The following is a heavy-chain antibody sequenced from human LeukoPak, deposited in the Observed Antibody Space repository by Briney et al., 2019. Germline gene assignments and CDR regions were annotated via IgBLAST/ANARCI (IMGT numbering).Heavy chain of an antibody. V-gene: IGHV1-2*02. Sequence: ASVKVSCKPSGYSFTAYWIHWVRQAPGQGLEWLGWINPNSGGTNYVQKFRGRVTMTRDTSISTAYMELSRLRSDDTAVYYCARDLGSGTGNPWGQGTLVTVSS. J-gene: IGHJ5*02. CDR2: INPNSGGT. D-gene: IGHD3-10*01. CDR1: GYSFTAYW. CDR3: ARDLGSGTGNP.